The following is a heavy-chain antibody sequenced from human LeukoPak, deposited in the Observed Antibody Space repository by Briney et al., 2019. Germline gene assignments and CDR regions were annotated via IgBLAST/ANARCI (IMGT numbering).Heavy chain of an antibody. D-gene: IGHD3-10*01. CDR2: INPGGGST. V-gene: IGHV1-46*01. CDR1: GYIFTNYY. CDR3: ARDHGSAYYRAPRH. J-gene: IGHJ4*02. Sequence: ASVKVSCKASGYIFTNYYMHWVRQAPGQGLEWMGTINPGGGSTTYAQKFQGRVPMTGDTSTSTVYMELSSLRSEDTAVYYCARDHGSAYYRAPRHWGQGTLVTVSS.